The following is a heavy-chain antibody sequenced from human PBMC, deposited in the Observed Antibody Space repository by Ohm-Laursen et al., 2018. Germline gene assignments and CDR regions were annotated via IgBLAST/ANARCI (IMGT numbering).Heavy chain of an antibody. CDR1: GFTFSTYT. CDR3: AKEVRVWSGSRDY. J-gene: IGHJ4*02. V-gene: IGHV3-48*01. D-gene: IGHD3-3*01. CDR2: ISSSSRTI. Sequence: GSLRLSCAASGFTFSTYTMNWVRQAPGKELEWVSYISSSSRTIYYADSVKGRFTISRDNSKNTLYLQMNSLRAEDTAVYYCAKEVRVWSGSRDYWGQGTLVTVSS.